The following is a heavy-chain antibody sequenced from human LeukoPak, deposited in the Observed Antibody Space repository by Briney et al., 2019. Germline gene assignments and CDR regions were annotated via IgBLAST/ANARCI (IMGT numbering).Heavy chain of an antibody. J-gene: IGHJ5*02. D-gene: IGHD5-18*01. V-gene: IGHV1-69*04. Sequence: SVKVSCKASGGTFSSYAISWVRQALGQGLEWMGRIIPILGIANYAQKFQGRVTITADESMSTAYMELSSLRSEDTAVYYCARHGSTAIQVNWFDPWGQGTLVTVSS. CDR1: GGTFSSYA. CDR2: IIPILGIA. CDR3: ARHGSTAIQVNWFDP.